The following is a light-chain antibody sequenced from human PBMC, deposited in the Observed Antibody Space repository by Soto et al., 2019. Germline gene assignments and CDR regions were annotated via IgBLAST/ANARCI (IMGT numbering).Light chain of an antibody. V-gene: IGKV1-17*01. J-gene: IGKJ2*01. CDR1: QGISSL. CDR2: AAS. CDR3: LQHSNYPYS. Sequence: DIQMTQSPSSLSASVGDRVTITCRASQGISSLLGWYQRKPGKAPKRLIYAASSLQGGVPSRFSGSGSGTEFTLTISSLQPEDFATYYCLQHSNYPYSFGQGTKLEIK.